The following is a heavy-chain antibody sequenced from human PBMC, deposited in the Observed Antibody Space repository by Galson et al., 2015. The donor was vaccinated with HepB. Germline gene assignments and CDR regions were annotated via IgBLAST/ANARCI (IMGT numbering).Heavy chain of an antibody. CDR1: GFTFSSYA. D-gene: IGHD3-10*01. CDR2: ISGSGGST. V-gene: IGHV3-23*01. Sequence: SLRLSCAASGFTFSSYAMSWVRQAPGKGLEWVSAISGSGGSTYYADSVKGRFTISRDNSKNTLYLQMNSLRAEDTAVYYCANPPLWFGDLSAGPYYYYMDVWGKGTTVTVSS. J-gene: IGHJ6*03. CDR3: ANPPLWFGDLSAGPYYYYMDV.